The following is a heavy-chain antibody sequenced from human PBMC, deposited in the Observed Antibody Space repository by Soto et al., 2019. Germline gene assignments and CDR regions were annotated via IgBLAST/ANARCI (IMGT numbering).Heavy chain of an antibody. D-gene: IGHD4-4*01. CDR2: IYYSGPS. Sequence: TLSLTCTVSGGSVSRDSNFWSWIRQPPGKGLEWIGYIYYSGPSRYNPSLESRVTISIDSSKNQVSLTLTSVTAADTAVYYCARGYSHYSHWGRGTLVTVSS. CDR3: ARGYSHYSH. V-gene: IGHV4-61*01. J-gene: IGHJ4*02. CDR1: GGSVSRDSNF.